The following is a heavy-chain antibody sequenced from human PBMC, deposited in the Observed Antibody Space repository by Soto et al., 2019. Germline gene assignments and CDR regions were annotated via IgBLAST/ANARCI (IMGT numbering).Heavy chain of an antibody. CDR2: ISGSGGST. D-gene: IGHD5-18*01. CDR3: AKDFSGYSYGWGY. Sequence: EVQLLESGGGLVQPGGSLRLSCAASGFTFSSYAMSWVRQAPGKGLEWVSAISGSGGSTYYADSVKGRFTISGDNSKNTLYLQMNSLRAEDTAVYYCAKDFSGYSYGWGYWGQGTLVTVSS. V-gene: IGHV3-23*01. CDR1: GFTFSSYA. J-gene: IGHJ4*02.